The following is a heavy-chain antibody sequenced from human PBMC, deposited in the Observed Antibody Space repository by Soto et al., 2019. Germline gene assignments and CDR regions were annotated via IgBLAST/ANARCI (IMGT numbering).Heavy chain of an antibody. CDR1: GGTFSSYA. CDR3: ARAGGRLQSLYYFDY. D-gene: IGHD3-16*01. V-gene: IGHV1-69*13. J-gene: IGHJ4*02. Sequence: GASVKVSCKASGGTFSSYAISWVRQAPGQGLEWMGGIIPIFGTANYAQKFQGRVTITADESTSTAYMELSSLRSEDTAVYYCARAGGRLQSLYYFDYWGRGTLVTVSS. CDR2: IIPIFGTA.